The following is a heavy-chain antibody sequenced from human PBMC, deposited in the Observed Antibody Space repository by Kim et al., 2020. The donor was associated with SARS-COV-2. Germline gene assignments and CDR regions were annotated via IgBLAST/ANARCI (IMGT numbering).Heavy chain of an antibody. V-gene: IGHV3-30*18. CDR2: ISYDGSNY. Sequence: GGSLRLSCAASGFTFSSYGIHWVRRAPGKGLEWVAVISYDGSNYYYADSVKGRFTISRDNSKNTMYLQMNSLSAEDTAVSYCAKDRQCAVAGRCTFSPFDSWGQGTLVTVSS. D-gene: IGHD6-19*01. J-gene: IGHJ5*01. CDR1: GFTFSSYG. CDR3: AKDRQCAVAGRCTFSPFDS.